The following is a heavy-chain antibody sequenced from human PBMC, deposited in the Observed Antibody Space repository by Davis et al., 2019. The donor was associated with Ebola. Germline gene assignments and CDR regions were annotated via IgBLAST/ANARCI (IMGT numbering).Heavy chain of an antibody. J-gene: IGHJ3*02. CDR2: IYTSGST. D-gene: IGHD4-23*01. V-gene: IGHV4-4*07. CDR3: ARASSPLVGSMVTNAFDI. CDR1: GGSISSYY. Sequence: PSETLSLTCTVSGGSISSYYWSWIRQPAGKGLEWIGRIYTSGSTNYNPSLKSRVTMSVDTSKNQFSLKLSSVTAADTAVYYCARASSPLVGSMVTNAFDIWGQGTMVTVSS.